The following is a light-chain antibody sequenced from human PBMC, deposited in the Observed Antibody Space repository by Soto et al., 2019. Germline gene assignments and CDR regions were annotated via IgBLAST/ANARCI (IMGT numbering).Light chain of an antibody. J-gene: IGKJ1*01. Sequence: EIVLTQSPGTLYLSPGERATLSCRASQSVSSSYLAWYQQKPGQAPRLLIYGASSRATGIPARFSASGSGTDFTLTISDVQPEDFALYYCHQRQSWPRTFGQGTKVDI. CDR3: HQRQSWPRT. CDR2: GAS. V-gene: IGKV3-20*01. CDR1: QSVSSSY.